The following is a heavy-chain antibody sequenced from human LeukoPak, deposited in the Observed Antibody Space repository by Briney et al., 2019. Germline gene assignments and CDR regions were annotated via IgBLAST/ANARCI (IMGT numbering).Heavy chain of an antibody. J-gene: IGHJ4*02. CDR2: INHSGST. CDR1: GGSFSGYY. D-gene: IGHD3-16*01. V-gene: IGHV4-34*01. CDR3: ARGHGGGEFDY. Sequence: SSETLSLTCAVYGGSFSGYYWSWIRQPPGKGLEWIGEINHSGSTNYNPSLKSRVTISVDTSKNQFSLKLSSVTAADTAVYYCARGHGGGEFDYWGQGTLVTVSS.